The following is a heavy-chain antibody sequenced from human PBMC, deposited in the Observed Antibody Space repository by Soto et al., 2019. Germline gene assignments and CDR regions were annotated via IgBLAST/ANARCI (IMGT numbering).Heavy chain of an antibody. D-gene: IGHD3-9*01. CDR2: INPNSGGT. Sequence: ASVKVSCKASGYTFTGYYMHWVRLAPGQGLEWMGWINPNSGGTNYTQKFQGWVTMTRDTSISTAYMELSRLRSDDTAVYYCARGDYDILTGYYVGALGLDYWGQGTLVTVSS. CDR3: ARGDYDILTGYYVGALGLDY. CDR1: GYTFTGYY. J-gene: IGHJ4*02. V-gene: IGHV1-2*04.